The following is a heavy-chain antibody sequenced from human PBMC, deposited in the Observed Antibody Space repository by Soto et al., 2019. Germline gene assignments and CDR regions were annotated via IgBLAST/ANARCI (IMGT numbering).Heavy chain of an antibody. CDR1: GYTFTGYY. CDR2: INPNSGGT. Sequence: GASVKVSCKASGYTFTGYYMHWLRQAPGQGLEWMGWINPNSGGTNYAQKFQGWVTMTRDTSISTAYMELSRLRSDDTAVYYCARGLYSGSYFYYYYGMDVWGQGTTVTVSS. J-gene: IGHJ6*02. V-gene: IGHV1-2*04. D-gene: IGHD1-26*01. CDR3: ARGLYSGSYFYYYYGMDV.